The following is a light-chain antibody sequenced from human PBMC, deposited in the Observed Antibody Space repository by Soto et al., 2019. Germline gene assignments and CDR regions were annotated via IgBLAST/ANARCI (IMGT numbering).Light chain of an antibody. CDR1: QSVSSN. J-gene: IGKJ4*01. CDR3: QQCSWHPFTVT. CDR2: DAF. Sequence: EIVMTQSPATLSVSPGERATLSCRASQSVSSNLAWYQQKPGQAPRLLIYDAFTRATGIPARFSGSGSGTEYTLTISSLQSEDSAVYYCQQCSWHPFTVTFGGGTKVEIK. V-gene: IGKV3-15*01.